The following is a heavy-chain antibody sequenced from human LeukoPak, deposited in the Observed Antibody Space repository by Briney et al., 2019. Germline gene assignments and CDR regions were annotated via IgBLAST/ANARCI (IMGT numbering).Heavy chain of an antibody. J-gene: IGHJ6*03. CDR3: ARVASGYPPGYYYYMDV. CDR2: IIPIFGTA. V-gene: IGHV1-69*13. D-gene: IGHD3-3*01. CDR1: GGTFSSYA. Sequence: SVKVSCKASGGTFSSYAISWVRQAPGQGLEWMGGIIPIFGTANYAQKFQGRVTITADESTSTAYMELSSLRSEDTAVYYCARVASGYPPGYYYYMDVWGKGTTVTVSS.